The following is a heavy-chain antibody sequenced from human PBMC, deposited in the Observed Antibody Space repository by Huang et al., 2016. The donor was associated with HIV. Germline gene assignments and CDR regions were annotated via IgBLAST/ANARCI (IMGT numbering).Heavy chain of an antibody. D-gene: IGHD3-3*01. J-gene: IGHJ4*02. CDR1: GFTFGSFG. CDR2: ISYDGKNY. Sequence: QVQLVESGGGVVQPGGSLRLSCTESGFTFGSFGMHWVRQAPGKGLEWVAFISYDGKNYYYADSVRGRFTISRDNSKDTLYLQMNRLRPDDSAVYYCAKDLTYTFGRHFDYWGRGTLVTVSS. CDR3: AKDLTYTFGRHFDY. V-gene: IGHV3-30*02.